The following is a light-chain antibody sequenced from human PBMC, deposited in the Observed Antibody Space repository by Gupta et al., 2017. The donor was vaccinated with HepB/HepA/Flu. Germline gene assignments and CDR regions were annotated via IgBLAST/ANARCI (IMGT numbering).Light chain of an antibody. CDR1: SSTIGSNS. J-gene: IGLJ2*01. Sequence: QSAMTQSSSASGTPGQWVTISRSGSSSTIGSNSVYWYKQHPGTAPKLLIYRNNQRPSGVPDRFSGSRSGTSASLAISGRRSEDETDYYCAAWDDRLSGVLFGGGTKLTVL. CDR3: AAWDDRLSGVL. CDR2: RNN. V-gene: IGLV1-47*01.